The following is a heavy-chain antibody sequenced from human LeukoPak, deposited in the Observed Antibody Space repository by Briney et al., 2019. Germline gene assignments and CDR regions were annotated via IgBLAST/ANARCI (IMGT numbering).Heavy chain of an antibody. J-gene: IGHJ6*02. CDR2: ISGSGDNT. V-gene: IGHV3-23*01. CDR1: GFTFSNCG. CDR3: TKGPYGNGIYYGMDV. D-gene: IGHD3-10*01. Sequence: GGSLRLSCAASGFTFSNCGMSWVRLPPGKGLEWVSVISGSGDNTYYANSVKGRFTVSRDNSKNTLYLQMNNLRGEDTALYYCTKGPYGNGIYYGMDVWGQGTTVTVSS.